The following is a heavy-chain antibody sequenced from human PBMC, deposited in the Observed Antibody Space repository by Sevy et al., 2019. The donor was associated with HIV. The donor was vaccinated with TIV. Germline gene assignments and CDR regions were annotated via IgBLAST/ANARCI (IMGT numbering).Heavy chain of an antibody. CDR1: GFTFDDYA. Sequence: GGSLRLSCAASGFTFDDYAMHWVRQAPGKGLEWVSGISWNSGSIGYADSVKGRFTISRDNAKNPLYLQMNSLRAEDTALYYCAKDTVEIAAAGTGGAFDIWGQGTMVTVSS. J-gene: IGHJ3*02. CDR3: AKDTVEIAAAGTGGAFDI. CDR2: ISWNSGSI. D-gene: IGHD6-13*01. V-gene: IGHV3-9*01.